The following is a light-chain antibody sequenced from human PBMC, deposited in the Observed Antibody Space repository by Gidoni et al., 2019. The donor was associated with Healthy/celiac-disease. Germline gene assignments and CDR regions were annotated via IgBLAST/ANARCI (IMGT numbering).Light chain of an antibody. CDR3: QQRSNWPPLLT. V-gene: IGKV3-11*01. CDR1: QSVSSY. CDR2: DAS. J-gene: IGKJ4*01. Sequence: EILFTQSPATLSLSPGERATLSCRASQSVSSYLAWYQQKPGQAPRLLIYDASNRATGIPARFSGSGSGTDFTLTSSSLEPEDFAVYYWQQRSNWPPLLTFGGGTKVEIK.